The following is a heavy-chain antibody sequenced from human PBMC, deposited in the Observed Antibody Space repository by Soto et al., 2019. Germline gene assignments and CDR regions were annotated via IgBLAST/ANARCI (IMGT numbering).Heavy chain of an antibody. CDR3: AIKVGATTESAFDI. J-gene: IGHJ3*02. D-gene: IGHD1-26*01. Sequence: PXATLSLPVTVSGGSISSSSYYWGGIRHPPGKGLEWIGSIYYSGSTYYNPSLKSRVTISVDTSKNQFSLKLSSVTAADTAVYYCAIKVGATTESAFDIWGQGTMVTVSS. V-gene: IGHV4-39*01. CDR1: GGSISSSSYY. CDR2: IYYSGST.